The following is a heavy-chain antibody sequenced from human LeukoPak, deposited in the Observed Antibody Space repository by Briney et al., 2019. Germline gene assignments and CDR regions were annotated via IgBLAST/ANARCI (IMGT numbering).Heavy chain of an antibody. V-gene: IGHV3-74*01. D-gene: IGHD5-18*01. CDR1: GFTFSSYW. CDR2: IDGDGSST. Sequence: QPGGSQRLSCAASGFTFSSYWMHWVRQAPGKGLVWVSRIDGDGSSTNYADSVKGRFTVSRDNAKNTLYLQMNSLRAEDTAVYYCAREWGRGYSYDHWGQGTPVIVSS. CDR3: AREWGRGYSYDH. J-gene: IGHJ4*02.